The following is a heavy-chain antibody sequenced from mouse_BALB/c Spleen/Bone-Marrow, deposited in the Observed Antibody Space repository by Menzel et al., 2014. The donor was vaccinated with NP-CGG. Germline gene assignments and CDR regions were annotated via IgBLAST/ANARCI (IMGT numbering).Heavy chain of an antibody. D-gene: IGHD1-1*01. CDR3: ARDENYDIYWYFDV. Sequence: VQLKDSGGGLVQPGGSLRLSCATSGFTFXDYYMSWVRQTPGKALEWLGFIRNKANGYTTDYSVSVKGRFTISRDNSQSILYLQMNTLRAEDSATYYCARDENYDIYWYFDVWGAGTTVTVSS. CDR1: GFTFXDYY. J-gene: IGHJ1*01. V-gene: IGHV7-3*02. CDR2: IRNKANGYTT.